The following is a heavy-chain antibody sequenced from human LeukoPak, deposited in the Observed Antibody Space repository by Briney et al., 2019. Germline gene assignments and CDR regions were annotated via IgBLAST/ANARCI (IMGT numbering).Heavy chain of an antibody. CDR2: INHSGST. CDR3: ARAGGVDTAMDANFDY. D-gene: IGHD5-18*01. Sequence: SETLSLTCTVYGGSFRGYYWSWIRQPPGKGLEWIGEINHSGSTNYNPSLRSRVTISVDTSKNHFSLRLSSVTAADTAMYYCARAGGVDTAMDANFDYWGQGTLVTVSS. V-gene: IGHV4-34*01. J-gene: IGHJ4*02. CDR1: GGSFRGYY.